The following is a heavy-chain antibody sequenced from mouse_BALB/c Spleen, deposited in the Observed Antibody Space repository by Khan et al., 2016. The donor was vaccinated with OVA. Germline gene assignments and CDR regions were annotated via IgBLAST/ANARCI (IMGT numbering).Heavy chain of an antibody. CDR3: ARSASYSFFDV. Sequence: QIQLVQSGPELKKPGETVKISCKASGYTFTNYGMNWVKQAPGKGLKWMGWINTYTGEPTYADDFKGRFAFSLETSANPAYLQINNLKNEDTATYFCARSASYSFFDVWGAGTTVTVSS. V-gene: IGHV9-3-1*01. CDR2: INTYTGEP. J-gene: IGHJ1*01. D-gene: IGHD6-1*01. CDR1: GYTFTNYG.